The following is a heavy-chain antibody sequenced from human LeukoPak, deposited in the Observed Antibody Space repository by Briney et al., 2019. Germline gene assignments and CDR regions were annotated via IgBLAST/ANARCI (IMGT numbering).Heavy chain of an antibody. V-gene: IGHV3-23*01. D-gene: IGHD5-24*01. Sequence: GGSLRLSCAASGFTFSSYAMSWVRQAPGKGLEWVSGISGSGGSTYYADSVKGRFTISRDNSKNTLYLQVNSLRAEDTAVYYCAKDSTDGCNWVDFFDYWGQGTLVTVSS. CDR1: GFTFSSYA. CDR3: AKDSTDGCNWVDFFDY. CDR2: ISGSGGST. J-gene: IGHJ4*02.